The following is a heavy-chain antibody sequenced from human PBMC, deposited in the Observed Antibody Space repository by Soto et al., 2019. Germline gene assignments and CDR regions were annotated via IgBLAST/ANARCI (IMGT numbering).Heavy chain of an antibody. CDR2: ITGGGGGT. CDR1: GFTFSSYA. Sequence: EVQLLESGGGLVQPGGSLRLSCAASGFTFSSYAMSWVRQAPGKGLEWVSAITGGGGGTYYANSVKGRFTISRDNSKNTLYLQLNSLRAEDTAVYYCAKDSNGEYYDRGCYYRHRDDYWGQGTLVTVSS. V-gene: IGHV3-23*01. CDR3: AKDSNGEYYDRGCYYRHRDDY. J-gene: IGHJ4*02. D-gene: IGHD3-22*01.